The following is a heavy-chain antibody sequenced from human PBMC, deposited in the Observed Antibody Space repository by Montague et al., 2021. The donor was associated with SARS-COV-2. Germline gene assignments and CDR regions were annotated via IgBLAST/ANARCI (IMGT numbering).Heavy chain of an antibody. CDR2: IYYSGST. Sequence: SETLSLTCTVSGGSISSSSYYWGWVRQPPGKGLEWIGSIYYSGSTYYNPSLKSRVTISVDTSKNQFSLKLSSVTAADTAVYYCARDTRITMIVVVQGYGMDFWGQGTTVIVSS. CDR1: GGSISSSSYY. J-gene: IGHJ6*02. V-gene: IGHV4-39*07. D-gene: IGHD3-22*01. CDR3: ARDTRITMIVVVQGYGMDF.